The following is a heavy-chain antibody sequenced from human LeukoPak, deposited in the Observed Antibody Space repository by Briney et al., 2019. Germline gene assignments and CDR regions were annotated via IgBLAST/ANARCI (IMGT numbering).Heavy chain of an antibody. CDR2: IIPIFGTA. V-gene: IGHV1-69*06. D-gene: IGHD3-9*01. Sequence: SVKVSCKASGGTFSSYAISWVRQAPGQGLEWMGGIIPIFGTANYAQKFQGRVTITADKSTSTAYMELSSLRSEDAAVYYCARQAEYDILTGYSYFDYWGQGTLVTVSS. J-gene: IGHJ4*02. CDR3: ARQAEYDILTGYSYFDY. CDR1: GGTFSSYA.